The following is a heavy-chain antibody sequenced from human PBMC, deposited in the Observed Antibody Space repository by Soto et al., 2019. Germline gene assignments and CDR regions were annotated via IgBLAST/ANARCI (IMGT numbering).Heavy chain of an antibody. CDR2: TFYRSKWYN. CDR1: GDSVFSNSVA. Sequence: SHSLSLTCGISGDSVFSNSVAWKWIRQTPSRGLEWLGRTFYRSKWYNDYAVSVKSRITINPDTSKNQFSLQLNSVTPEDTAVYYCAREGGNRYYYYGMDVWGQGTTVTVSS. D-gene: IGHD1-26*01. CDR3: AREGGNRYYYYGMDV. V-gene: IGHV6-1*01. J-gene: IGHJ6*02.